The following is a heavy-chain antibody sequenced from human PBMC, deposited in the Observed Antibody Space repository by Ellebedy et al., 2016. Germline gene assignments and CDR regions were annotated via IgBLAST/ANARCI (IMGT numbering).Heavy chain of an antibody. Sequence: SETLSLXXTVSGGSVSSGSDYWTWIRQPPGKGLEWIGYVYYSGSTNYNPSLKSRVTISVDTSKNQFSLKLSSVTGADTAVYYCARDSPGDDNLTGYSPAIFDYWGQGTLVTVSS. CDR1: GGSVSSGSDY. D-gene: IGHD3-9*01. J-gene: IGHJ4*02. V-gene: IGHV4-61*01. CDR2: VYYSGST. CDR3: ARDSPGDDNLTGYSPAIFDY.